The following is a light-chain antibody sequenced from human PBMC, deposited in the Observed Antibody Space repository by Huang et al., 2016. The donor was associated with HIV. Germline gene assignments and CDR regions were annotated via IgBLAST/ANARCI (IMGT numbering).Light chain of an antibody. V-gene: IGKV1-33*01. CDR2: DAS. CDR1: HDIGDY. Sequence: DIQMNQSPPSLSASVGDSVTITCQASHDIGDYLKWYQHKPGEAPKLLIYDASNLETGVPSRVSGSGSGTDFTFTINSLQPEDIATYYCQQYASQNTFGQGTQLEIK. CDR3: QQYASQNT. J-gene: IGKJ2*01.